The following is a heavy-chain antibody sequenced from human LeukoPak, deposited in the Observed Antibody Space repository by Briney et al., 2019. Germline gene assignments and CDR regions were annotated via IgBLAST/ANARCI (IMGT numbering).Heavy chain of an antibody. CDR2: IYSGGST. Sequence: GGSLRLSCAASGFTVSSNYMSWVRQAPGKGLEWVSVIYSGGSTYYADSVKGRFTISRDNSKNTLYLQMNSLRAEDTAVYYCARRRYYYDSSGYYYVWYFDYWGQGTLVTVSS. CDR3: ARRRYYYDSSGYYYVWYFDY. D-gene: IGHD3-22*01. V-gene: IGHV3-53*01. J-gene: IGHJ4*02. CDR1: GFTVSSNY.